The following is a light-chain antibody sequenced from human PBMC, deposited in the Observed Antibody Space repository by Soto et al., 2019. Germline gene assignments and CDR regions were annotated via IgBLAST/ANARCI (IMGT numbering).Light chain of an antibody. CDR1: QNINTY. CDR3: QQSYSAPRFT. Sequence: DIQMTQSPSSLSASVGDRVTLTCRARQNINTYLNWYQQKPGQAPKLLIYGASTLQSGVPSRFSGSGSGTDFTLTISNPQPEDFATYYCQQSYSAPRFTFGQGTKLEIK. V-gene: IGKV1-39*01. J-gene: IGKJ2*01. CDR2: GAS.